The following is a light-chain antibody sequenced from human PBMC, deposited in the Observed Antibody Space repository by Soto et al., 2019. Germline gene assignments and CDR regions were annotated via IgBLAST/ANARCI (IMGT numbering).Light chain of an antibody. CDR2: GVS. CDR3: SSYTTRTTLACV. CDR1: SSDIGDYDY. V-gene: IGLV2-14*01. Sequence: QSVLTQPASVSGSPGQSITISCTGTSSDIGDYDYVSWYQQHPGKAPKLIIYGVSNRPSGVSSRFSGSKSDITASLTISGLQAEDEADYYCSSYTTRTTLACVFGSGTKLTVL. J-gene: IGLJ1*01.